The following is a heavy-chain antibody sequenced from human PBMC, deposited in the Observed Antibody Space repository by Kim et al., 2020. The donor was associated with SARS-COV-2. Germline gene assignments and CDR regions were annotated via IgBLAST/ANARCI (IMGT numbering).Heavy chain of an antibody. V-gene: IGHV1-69*13. D-gene: IGHD6-13*01. CDR2: IIPIFGTA. CDR1: GGTFSSYA. J-gene: IGHJ4*02. CDR3: ASCTRTAVFKVPAAAGTYYFDY. Sequence: SVKVSCKASGGTFSSYAISWVRQAPGQGLEWMGGIIPIFGTANYAQKFQGRVTITADESTSTAYMELSSLRSEDTAVYYCASCTRTAVFKVPAAAGTYYFDYWGQGTLVTVSS.